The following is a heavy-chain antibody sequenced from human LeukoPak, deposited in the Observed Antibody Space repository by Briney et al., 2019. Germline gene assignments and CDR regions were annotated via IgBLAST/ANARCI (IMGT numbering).Heavy chain of an antibody. J-gene: IGHJ5*02. D-gene: IGHD1-26*01. CDR1: GFIFSSSW. Sequence: GGSLRLSCAASGFIFSSSWMSWVRQAPGKGLEWVANIKQDGSEKYYVDSVKGRFTISRDNAKNTLYLQMNSLRAEDTAVYYCARDQDGPGATVDHWGQGTLVTVSS. CDR3: ARDQDGPGATVDH. V-gene: IGHV3-7*01. CDR2: IKQDGSEK.